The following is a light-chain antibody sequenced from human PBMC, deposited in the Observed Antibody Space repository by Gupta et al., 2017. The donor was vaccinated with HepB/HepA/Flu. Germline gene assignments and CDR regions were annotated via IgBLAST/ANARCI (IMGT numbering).Light chain of an antibody. CDR3: QLYGSSPLPVT. V-gene: IGKV3-20*01. J-gene: IGKJ4*01. CDR1: QTVSSTY. CDR2: GAS. Sequence: EIVLTQSPHTLALSPGERATLSCRASQTVSSTYLAWYQQKPGQGPRLLIYGASNRATDIPDRFSGSGSGTDFTLSVSRLEPEDFAVYYCQLYGSSPLPVTFGGGTTVEMK.